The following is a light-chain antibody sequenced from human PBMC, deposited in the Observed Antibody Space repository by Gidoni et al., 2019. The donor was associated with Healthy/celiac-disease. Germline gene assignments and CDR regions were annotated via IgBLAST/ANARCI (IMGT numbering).Light chain of an antibody. CDR1: QSVSSY. J-gene: IGKJ5*01. V-gene: IGKV3-11*01. Sequence: PGERATLSCRASQSVSSYLAWYQQKPGQAPRLLIYDASNRATGIPARFSGSGSGTDFTLTISSLEPEDFAVYYCQQRSNWPSFXXXTRLEIK. CDR2: DAS. CDR3: QQRSNWPS.